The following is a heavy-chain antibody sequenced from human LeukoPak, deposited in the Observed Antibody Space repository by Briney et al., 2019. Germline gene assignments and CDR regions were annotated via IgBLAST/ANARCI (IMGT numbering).Heavy chain of an antibody. J-gene: IGHJ1*01. V-gene: IGHV5-51*01. CDR1: GYSFTSYW. Sequence: GESLKISCKGSGYSFTSYWIGWVRQMPGKGLEWMGIIYPGDSDTRYSPSFQGQVTISADKSISTAYLQWSSLKASDTAMYYCARIEYDILTGGRLGYFQHWGQGTLVTVSS. CDR3: ARIEYDILTGGRLGYFQH. D-gene: IGHD3-9*01. CDR2: IYPGDSDT.